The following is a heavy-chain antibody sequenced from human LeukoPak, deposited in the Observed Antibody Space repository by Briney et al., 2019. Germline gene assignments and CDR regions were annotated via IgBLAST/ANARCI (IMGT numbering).Heavy chain of an antibody. CDR1: GYTFTAYY. D-gene: IGHD2-15*01. V-gene: IGHV1-2*02. CDR2: INPNSDFT. Sequence: ASMKASCKTSGYTFTAYYMHWVRQAPGQGLEWMGWINPNSDFTNFAQNFQGRVTMTSDTSISTAYMALSRLRSDDTAVYYCARAISAGSPITASDCWGQGTLVTVSS. CDR3: ARAISAGSPITASDC. J-gene: IGHJ4*02.